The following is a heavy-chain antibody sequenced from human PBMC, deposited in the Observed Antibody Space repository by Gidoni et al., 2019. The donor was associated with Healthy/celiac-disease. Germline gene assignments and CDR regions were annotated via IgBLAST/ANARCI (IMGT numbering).Heavy chain of an antibody. CDR2: ISSSSSYI. J-gene: IGHJ4*02. D-gene: IGHD3-10*01. V-gene: IGHV3-21*01. CDR3: ARDQGLGLLWFGEGPYYFDY. CDR1: GFTFSSYS. Sequence: EVQLVESGGGLVKPGGSLRLYCAASGFTFSSYSMNWVRQAPGKGLEWVSSISSSSSYIYYADSVKGRFTISRDNAKNSLCLKMNSLRAEDTAVYYCARDQGLGLLWFGEGPYYFDYWGQGTLVTVSS.